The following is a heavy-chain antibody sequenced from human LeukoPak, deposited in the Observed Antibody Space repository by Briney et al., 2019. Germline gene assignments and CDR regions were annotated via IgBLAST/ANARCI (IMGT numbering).Heavy chain of an antibody. J-gene: IGHJ4*02. V-gene: IGHV3-23*01. Sequence: GGSLRLSCAASGFTFSSYAMYWVRQAPGKGLEWVSGMFGSGGSTPYADSVKGRFTISRDNSRNTLYLQMNSLRAEDTAVYYCAKTTTGYSSGRFPGWPVDYWGQGTLVTVSS. CDR1: GFTFSSYA. CDR3: AKTTTGYSSGRFPGWPVDY. CDR2: MFGSGGST. D-gene: IGHD6-19*01.